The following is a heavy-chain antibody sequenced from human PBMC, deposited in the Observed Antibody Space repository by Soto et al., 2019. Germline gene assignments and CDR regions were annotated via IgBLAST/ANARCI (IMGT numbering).Heavy chain of an antibody. Sequence: QVQLVESGGGVVQPGRSLRLSCAASGFTFSSYAMHWVRQAPGKGLEWVAVISYDGSNKYYADSVKGRFTISRDNSKNTRYLHMNSLRAEDTAVYYSARARLNTPALDYWGQGTLVTLSS. CDR3: ARARLNTPALDY. CDR2: ISYDGSNK. J-gene: IGHJ4*02. CDR1: GFTFSSYA. D-gene: IGHD2-2*01. V-gene: IGHV3-30-3*01.